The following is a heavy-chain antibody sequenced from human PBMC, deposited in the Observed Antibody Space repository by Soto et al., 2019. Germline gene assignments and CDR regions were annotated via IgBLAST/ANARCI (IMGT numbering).Heavy chain of an antibody. V-gene: IGHV3-23*01. Sequence: DVQLLESGGHLVQPGGSLRLSCAASGFTFSSYAMIWVRQSPGKGLEWVSSVSAGGDMTYYSDSVKGRFTISRDNSNNALFLQMNSLRIEYTALYYCARGDRGGSGSPASYYYSGLDVWGQGATVTVS. CDR1: GFTFSSYA. D-gene: IGHD3-10*01. J-gene: IGHJ6*02. CDR2: VSAGGDMT. CDR3: ARGDRGGSGSPASYYYSGLDV.